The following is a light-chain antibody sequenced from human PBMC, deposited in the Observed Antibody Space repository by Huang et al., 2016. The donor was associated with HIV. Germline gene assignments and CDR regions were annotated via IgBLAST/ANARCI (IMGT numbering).Light chain of an antibody. Sequence: AIRMTQSPSSLSASTGDRVTITCRASHDVNNFLAWYQQKPGKAPNLLIYAASILEPGVPSMFSGSGSGTEFNLSISCLQSEDFATYYCQQYYSYRAFGQGTQVEIK. CDR2: AAS. CDR1: HDVNNF. J-gene: IGKJ1*01. CDR3: QQYYSYRA. V-gene: IGKV1-8*01.